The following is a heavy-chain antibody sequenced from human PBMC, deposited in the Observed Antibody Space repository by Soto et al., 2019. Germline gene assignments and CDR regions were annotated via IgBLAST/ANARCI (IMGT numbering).Heavy chain of an antibody. V-gene: IGHV1-69*02. CDR2: IIPILGIA. CDR3: ATNDIVATIDLHYYYYMDV. J-gene: IGHJ6*03. D-gene: IGHD5-12*01. Sequence: ASVKVSCKASGGTFSSYTISWVRQAPGQGLEWMGRIIPILGIANYAQKFQGRVTITADKSTSTAYMELSSLRSEDTAVYYCATNDIVATIDLHYYYYMDVWGKGTTVTVSS. CDR1: GGTFSSYT.